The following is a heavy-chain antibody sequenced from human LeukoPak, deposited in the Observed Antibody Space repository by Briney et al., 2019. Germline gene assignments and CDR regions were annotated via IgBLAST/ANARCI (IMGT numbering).Heavy chain of an antibody. D-gene: IGHD3-22*01. Sequence: SATLSLTCAVYGGSFSGYYWSWIRQPPGKGLEWIGEINHSGSTNYNPSLKSRVTISVDTSKNQFSLKLSSVTAADTAVYYCARGRIRRYYDSRGRNWFDPWGQGTLVTISS. J-gene: IGHJ5*02. CDR1: GGSFSGYY. V-gene: IGHV4-34*01. CDR2: INHSGST. CDR3: ARGRIRRYYDSRGRNWFDP.